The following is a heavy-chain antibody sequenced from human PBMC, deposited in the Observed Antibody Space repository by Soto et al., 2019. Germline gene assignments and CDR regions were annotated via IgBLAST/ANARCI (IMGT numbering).Heavy chain of an antibody. V-gene: IGHV2-5*02. J-gene: IGHJ4*02. CDR2: IYWDDDR. D-gene: IGHD3-10*01. CDR3: ARLTDLYITFDY. CDR1: GFSISANEVG. Sequence: SGPTLVNPTQTLTLTCTFSGFSISANEVGVGWIRQPPGKALEWLGIIYWDDDRRYNPLLASRLTITKDSAKNQVFLAMTNMDAVDTATYYCARLTDLYITFDYWGQGXQVTVSS.